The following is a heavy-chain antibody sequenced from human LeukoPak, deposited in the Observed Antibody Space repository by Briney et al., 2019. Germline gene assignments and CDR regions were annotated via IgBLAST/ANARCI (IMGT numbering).Heavy chain of an antibody. V-gene: IGHV1-2*02. CDR2: INPNSGGA. D-gene: IGHD3-10*01. Sequence: GSVQVSCKASAYTFTGYYLHWGRRDAGQEVQGWGWINPNSGGANYAQKFQGRFTIARDNSNSAAYMELSSLRSDDTAVYYCARDYGGPSWFGGIDYWGQGTLVTVSS. CDR1: AYTFTGYY. J-gene: IGHJ4*02. CDR3: ARDYGGPSWFGGIDY.